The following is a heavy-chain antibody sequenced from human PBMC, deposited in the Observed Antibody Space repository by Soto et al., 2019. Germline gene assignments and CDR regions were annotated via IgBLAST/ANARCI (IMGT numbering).Heavy chain of an antibody. Sequence: EVQLVESGGGLVQPGGPLDFSCKASGFNFSASWLTWVRQAPGKGLEWVASIKPDESEKKYADSVKGRFSISRDNAKNSMYLQMDSLRGEDTAVYYCVRGGSNYASWGQGTLVTVSS. J-gene: IGHJ5*02. V-gene: IGHV3-7*01. CDR1: GFNFSASW. CDR2: IKPDESEK. CDR3: VRGGSNYAS. D-gene: IGHD4-4*01.